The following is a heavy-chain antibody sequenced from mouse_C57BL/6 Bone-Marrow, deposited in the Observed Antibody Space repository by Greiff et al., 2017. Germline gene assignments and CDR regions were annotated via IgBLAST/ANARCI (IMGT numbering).Heavy chain of an antibody. CDR3: ARSGPLGRSCCY. Sequence: QVQLQQPGAELVKPGASVKMSCKASGYTFTSYWITWVKQRPGQGLEWIGDIYPTSGRTNYNEKFKSKARLTVDTASNTAYMQLSSLTSEDSAVFDGARSGPLGRSCCYGGQGTALTVSA. CDR2: IYPTSGRT. D-gene: IGHD4-1*01. V-gene: IGHV1-55*01. CDR1: GYTFTSYW. J-gene: IGHJ2*01.